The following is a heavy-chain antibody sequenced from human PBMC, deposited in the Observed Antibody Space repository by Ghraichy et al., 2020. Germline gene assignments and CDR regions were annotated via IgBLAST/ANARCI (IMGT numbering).Heavy chain of an antibody. V-gene: IGHV3-33*01. J-gene: IGHJ4*02. CDR3: ARGRTEAYCGGDCYQMGFDD. D-gene: IGHD2-21*02. CDR2: IWYDGSNK. CDR1: GFTFSSYG. Sequence: GGSLRLSCAASGFTFSSYGMHWVRQAPGKGLEWVAVIWYDGSNKYYADSVKGRFTISRDNSKNTLYLQMNSLRAEDTAVYYCARGRTEAYCGGDCYQMGFDDWGQGTLVTVSS.